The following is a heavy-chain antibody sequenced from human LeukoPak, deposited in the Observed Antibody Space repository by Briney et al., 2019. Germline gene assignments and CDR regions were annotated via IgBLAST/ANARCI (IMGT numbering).Heavy chain of an antibody. Sequence: SSETLSLTCTVSGGSISSGGYYWSWIRQPPGKGLEWIGYIYHSGSTYYNPSLKSRVTISVDRSKNQFSLKLSSVTAADTAVYYCARVIKVRYSGYDDGNWFDPWGQGTLVTVSS. CDR3: ARVIKVRYSGYDDGNWFDP. CDR1: GGSISSGGYY. D-gene: IGHD5-12*01. V-gene: IGHV4-30-2*01. CDR2: IYHSGST. J-gene: IGHJ5*02.